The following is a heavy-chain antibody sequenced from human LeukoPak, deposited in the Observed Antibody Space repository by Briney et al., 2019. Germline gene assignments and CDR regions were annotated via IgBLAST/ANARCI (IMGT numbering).Heavy chain of an antibody. J-gene: IGHJ6*02. CDR3: AKTTAYGDYYYGMDV. Sequence: GGSLRLSCAASGFTFSSYAMSWVRQAPGKGLEWVSTISGSGGSTYYADSVKGRFTISRDNSKNTLYLQMNSLRAEDTAVYYCAKTTAYGDYYYGMDVWGQGTTVTVSS. CDR2: ISGSGGST. V-gene: IGHV3-23*01. CDR1: GFTFSSYA. D-gene: IGHD4-17*01.